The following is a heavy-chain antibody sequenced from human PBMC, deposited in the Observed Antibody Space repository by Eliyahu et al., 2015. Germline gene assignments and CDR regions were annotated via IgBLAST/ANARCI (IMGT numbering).Heavy chain of an antibody. CDR2: INTDGSTT. D-gene: IGHD3-22*01. CDR3: ARVVDDSSGSNFDY. J-gene: IGHJ4*02. V-gene: IGHV3-74*01. CDR1: GFTFSSYW. Sequence: AASGFTFSSYWMHWVRQAPGKGLVWVSRINTDGSTTTYADSVKGRFTISRDNAKNTLYLQMNSLRAEDTAVYYCARVVDDSSGSNFDYWGQGTLITVSS.